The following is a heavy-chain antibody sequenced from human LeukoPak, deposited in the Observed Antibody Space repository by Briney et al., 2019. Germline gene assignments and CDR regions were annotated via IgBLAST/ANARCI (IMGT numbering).Heavy chain of an antibody. CDR2: ISYDGSNK. Sequence: GDSVTLSCAASGFTFSTYGMHWVRPAPDKRLELVAVISYDGSNKHYAVPVQGRFTISRDNCKNTLYLQMNSLRGEDTAVYYCAKDYLGASHTFDIWGQGTMVTVSS. CDR3: AKDYLGASHTFDI. J-gene: IGHJ3*02. D-gene: IGHD1-26*01. V-gene: IGHV3-30*18. CDR1: GFTFSTYG.